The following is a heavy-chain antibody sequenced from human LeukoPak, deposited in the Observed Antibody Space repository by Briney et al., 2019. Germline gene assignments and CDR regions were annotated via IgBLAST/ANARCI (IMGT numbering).Heavy chain of an antibody. CDR3: TRDREVRGVIIRYYFDY. J-gene: IGHJ4*02. Sequence: GGSLGLSCTASGFTFGDYAMSWVRQAPGKGLEWVGFIRSKAYGGTTEYAASVKGRFTISRDDSKSIAYLQMNSLKTEDTAVYYCTRDREVRGVIIRYYFDYWGQGTLVTVSS. D-gene: IGHD3-10*01. CDR2: IRSKAYGGTT. CDR1: GFTFGDYA. V-gene: IGHV3-49*04.